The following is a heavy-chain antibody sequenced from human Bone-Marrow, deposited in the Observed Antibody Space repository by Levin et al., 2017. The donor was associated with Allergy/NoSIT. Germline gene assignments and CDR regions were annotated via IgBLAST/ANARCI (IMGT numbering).Heavy chain of an antibody. CDR2: INHSGST. CDR3: ARREYSGYDPFDY. J-gene: IGHJ4*02. V-gene: IGHV4-34*01. D-gene: IGHD5-12*01. Sequence: NPSETLSLTCAVYGGSFSGYYWSWIRQPPGKGLEWIGEINHSGSTNYNPSLKSRVTISVDTSKNQFSLKLSSVTAADTAVYYCARREYSGYDPFDYWGQGTLVTVSS. CDR1: GGSFSGYY.